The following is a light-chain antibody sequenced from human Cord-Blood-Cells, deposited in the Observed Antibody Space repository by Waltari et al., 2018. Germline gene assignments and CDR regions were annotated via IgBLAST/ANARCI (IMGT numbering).Light chain of an antibody. V-gene: IGKV1-33*01. CDR2: DAS. CDR1: QDISNY. CDR3: QQYDNLLFT. J-gene: IGKJ3*01. Sequence: DIQMTQSPSSLSASVGDRVTITCQASQDISNYLNWYQQKPGKAHKLLIYDASNLETGVPSRFSGSGSGTDFTFTISSLQPEDIATYYCQQYDNLLFTFGPGTKVDIK.